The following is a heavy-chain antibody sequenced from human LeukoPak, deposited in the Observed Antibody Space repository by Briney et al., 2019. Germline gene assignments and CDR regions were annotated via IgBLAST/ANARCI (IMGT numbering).Heavy chain of an antibody. J-gene: IGHJ6*02. D-gene: IGHD5-24*01. CDR1: GFTFSSHG. V-gene: IGHV3-30*18. Sequence: GGSLRLSCAASGFTFSSHGMHWVRQAPGKGLEWVAVISYDGSNKYYADSVKGRFTISRDNSKNTLYLQMNSLRAEDTAVYYCAKGDGYNYYYYYGMDVWGQGTTVTVSS. CDR2: ISYDGSNK. CDR3: AKGDGYNYYYYYGMDV.